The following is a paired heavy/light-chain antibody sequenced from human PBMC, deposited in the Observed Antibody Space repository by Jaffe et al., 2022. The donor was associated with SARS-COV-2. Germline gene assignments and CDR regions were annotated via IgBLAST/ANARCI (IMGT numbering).Light chain of an antibody. V-gene: IGLV10-54*01. Sequence: QAGLTQPPSVSKDLRQTATLTCTGNSNNVGYQGAAWLQQHQGHPPRLLSYRDNNRPSGISERLSASRSGNTASLTITGLQPEDEADYYCSAWDSSLTAWVFGGGTKLTVL. CDR3: SAWDSSLTAWV. CDR1: SNNVGYQG. J-gene: IGLJ3*02. CDR2: RDN.
Heavy chain of an antibody. CDR3: ARVLDGPAGIFDY. Sequence: QVQLQESGPGLVKPSQTLSLTCTVSGGSISSATYYWSWIRQPAGKGLEWVGRIYTSGRTDYNPSLKSRVTISLDTSKNQFSLKLSSVTAADTAVYYCARVLDGPAGIFDYWGQGTLVTVSS. CDR2: IYTSGRT. D-gene: IGHD6-19*01. V-gene: IGHV4-61*02. CDR1: GGSISSATYY. J-gene: IGHJ4*02.